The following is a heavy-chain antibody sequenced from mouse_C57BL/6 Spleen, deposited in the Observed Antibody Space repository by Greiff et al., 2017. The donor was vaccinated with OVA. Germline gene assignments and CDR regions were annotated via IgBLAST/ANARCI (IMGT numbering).Heavy chain of an antibody. CDR3: ARSRGYFDV. Sequence: EVKLQQSGPELVKPGASVKISCKASGYSFTGYYMNWVKQSPEKSLEWIGEINPSTGGTTYNQKFKAKATLTVDKSSSTAYMQLKSLTSEDSAVYYCARSRGYFDVWGTGTTVTVSS. V-gene: IGHV1-42*01. CDR1: GYSFTGYY. J-gene: IGHJ1*03. CDR2: INPSTGGT.